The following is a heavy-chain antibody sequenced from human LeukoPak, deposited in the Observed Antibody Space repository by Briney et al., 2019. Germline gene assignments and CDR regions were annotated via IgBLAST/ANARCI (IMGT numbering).Heavy chain of an antibody. J-gene: IGHJ4*02. V-gene: IGHV4-59*01. CDR1: GSSISSYY. Sequence: SETLCLTCTVSGSSISSYYWSWIRQPPGKGLEWIGYIYYSGSTKYKPSLKSRVTISVDTSKNQFSLNLSSVTAADTAVYYCARDTREDTAMAYFDYWGQGTLVTVSS. D-gene: IGHD5-18*01. CDR2: IYYSGST. CDR3: ARDTREDTAMAYFDY.